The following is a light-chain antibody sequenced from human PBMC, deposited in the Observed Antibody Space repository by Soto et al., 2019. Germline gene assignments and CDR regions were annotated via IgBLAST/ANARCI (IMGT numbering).Light chain of an antibody. J-gene: IGKJ4*01. CDR1: QTVGRNY. V-gene: IGKV3-20*01. Sequence: EIVLTQSPGTLSLSPRERATLSCRASQTVGRNYLAWYQQKPGQTPRLLIHGASNRATGIPDRISGSGSGTDFPLIISRVEPEDFAVYYGQQYASSPLTFGGGTKVEIK. CDR3: QQYASSPLT. CDR2: GAS.